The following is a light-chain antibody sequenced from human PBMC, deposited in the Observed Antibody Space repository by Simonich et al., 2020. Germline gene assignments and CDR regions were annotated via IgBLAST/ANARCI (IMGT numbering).Light chain of an antibody. Sequence: QSALTQPASVSGSPGQSITISCTGTSSDVGSYNLVSWYQQHPGKAPKLMIYEGSERPSGVSNRFSGCKSGNTASLTISGLQAEDEADYYCCSYAGSSTLVFGGGTKLTVL. V-gene: IGLV2-23*01. CDR1: SSDVGSYNL. CDR2: EGS. J-gene: IGLJ2*01. CDR3: CSYAGSSTLV.